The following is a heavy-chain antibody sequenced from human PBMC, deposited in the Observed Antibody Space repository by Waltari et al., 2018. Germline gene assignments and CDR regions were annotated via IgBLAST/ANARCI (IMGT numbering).Heavy chain of an antibody. CDR2: ISAYNGNT. D-gene: IGHD3-10*01. V-gene: IGHV1-18*01. J-gene: IGHJ3*02. CDR1: GYTFTSYG. CDR3: ARNLVPLEPMVREELDAFDI. Sequence: QVQLVQSGAEVKKPGASVKVSCKASGYTFTSYGISWVRQAPGQGLEWMGWISAYNGNTNYAQKPQGRVTMTTDTSTSTAYMELRSLRSDDTAVYYCARNLVPLEPMVREELDAFDIWGQGTMVTVSS.